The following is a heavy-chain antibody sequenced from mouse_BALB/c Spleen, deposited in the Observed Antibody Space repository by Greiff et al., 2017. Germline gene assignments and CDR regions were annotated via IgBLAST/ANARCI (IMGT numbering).Heavy chain of an antibody. J-gene: IGHJ3*01. CDR3: ARPLITTEFAY. V-gene: IGHV5-6*01. CDR2: ISSGGSYT. CDR1: GFTFSSYG. D-gene: IGHD2-4*01. Sequence: EVQLVESGGDLVKPGGSLKLSCAASGFTFSSYGMSWVRQTPDKRLEWVATISSGGSYTYYPDSVKGRFTISRDNAKNTLYLQMSSLKSEDTAMYDCARPLITTEFAYWGQGTLVTVSA.